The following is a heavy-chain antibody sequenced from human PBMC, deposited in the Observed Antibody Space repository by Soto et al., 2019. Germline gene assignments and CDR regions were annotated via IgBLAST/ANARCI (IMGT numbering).Heavy chain of an antibody. D-gene: IGHD3-10*01. CDR3: ARDLRTGVDNWFDT. CDR1: GFTFSNYS. J-gene: IGHJ5*02. Sequence: EVQLVESGGGLVKPGGSLRRSCAASGFTFSNYSMNWVRQAPGKGLEWVSSISSSSSYIYYADSVKGRFTISRDNAKNSLYLQMNSLRAEDTSLYYCARDLRTGVDNWFDTWAQGTLVTVSS. V-gene: IGHV3-21*01. CDR2: ISSSSSYI.